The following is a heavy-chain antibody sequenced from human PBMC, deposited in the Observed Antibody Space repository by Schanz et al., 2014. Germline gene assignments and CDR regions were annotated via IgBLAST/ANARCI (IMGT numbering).Heavy chain of an antibody. V-gene: IGHV4-31*03. Sequence: QVQLQESGPGLVKPSQTLSLTCTVSGGSVSSGGDYWSWIRQHPGKGLEWIGFISYSGSTYYNPSLKSRVTISVDTSKNQFSLNLSSATAADTAVYYCARDLEGYDGGGGGFDPWGQGTLVTVSS. J-gene: IGHJ5*02. CDR1: GGSVSSGGDY. D-gene: IGHD2-21*01. CDR2: ISYSGST. CDR3: ARDLEGYDGGGGGFDP.